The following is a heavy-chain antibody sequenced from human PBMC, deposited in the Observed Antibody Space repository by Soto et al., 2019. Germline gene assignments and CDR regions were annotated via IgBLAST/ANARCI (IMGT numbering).Heavy chain of an antibody. CDR2: ISSGGSIT. D-gene: IGHD6-13*01. J-gene: IGHJ4*02. Sequence: PGGSLRLSCSASGFTFSSYAMHWVRQAPGKGLEYVSTISSGGSITYYADSLKGRFTISRDNSKNTLYLQINSLRAEDTAVYYCAKTIRGGYSSSWYYFDYWGQGTLVTSPQ. V-gene: IGHV3-64*04. CDR3: AKTIRGGYSSSWYYFDY. CDR1: GFTFSSYA.